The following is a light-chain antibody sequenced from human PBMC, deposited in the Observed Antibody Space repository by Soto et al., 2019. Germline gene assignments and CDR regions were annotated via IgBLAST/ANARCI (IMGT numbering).Light chain of an antibody. CDR2: AAS. CDR3: HQSFIPPPT. J-gene: IGKJ4*01. V-gene: IGKV1-39*01. Sequence: DIQMTQSPSSLSASVGDRVTITCRASQSISSYLNWYQQKPGKAPKLLIYAASSLQSGVPSRFSGSGSGPDFPLTISSLQPEDFATYYCHQSFIPPPTFGGGTKVQVK. CDR1: QSISSY.